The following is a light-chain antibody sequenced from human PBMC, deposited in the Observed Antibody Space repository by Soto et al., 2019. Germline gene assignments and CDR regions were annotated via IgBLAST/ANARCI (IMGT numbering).Light chain of an antibody. V-gene: IGLV7-46*01. CDR2: DTS. Sequence: QAVVTQEPSLTVSPGGTVTLTCGSSTGTVTSGHYPYWFQQKPGQAPRALIYDTSDKHSWTPARFSGSLLGGKAALTLSGAQPEDEADYYCLLSHSGARVFGGGTKVTVL. CDR1: TGTVTSGHY. J-gene: IGLJ2*01. CDR3: LLSHSGARV.